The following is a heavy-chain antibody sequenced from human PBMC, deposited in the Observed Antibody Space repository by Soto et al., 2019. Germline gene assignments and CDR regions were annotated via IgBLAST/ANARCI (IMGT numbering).Heavy chain of an antibody. Sequence: SVKVFCKASVVTFSSYAMSWVRQAPGQGLEWMGGIIPIFGTANYAQKFQGRVTSAADESTSTAYMELSSLRSEDTAVYYCARGPTPDLGYYCSGGSYLAPSDYYYGMDVWGQGTTVTVSS. V-gene: IGHV1-69*13. CDR3: ARGPTPDLGYYCSGGSYLAPSDYYYGMDV. J-gene: IGHJ6*02. D-gene: IGHD2-15*01. CDR2: IIPIFGTA. CDR1: VVTFSSYA.